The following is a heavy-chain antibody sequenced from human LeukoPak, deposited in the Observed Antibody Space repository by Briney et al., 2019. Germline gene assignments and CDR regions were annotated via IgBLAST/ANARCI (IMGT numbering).Heavy chain of an antibody. J-gene: IGHJ6*03. CDR2: IYYSGST. CDR3: ARLDSEYGSGSYYNDYYYYYMDV. CDR1: GGSISSYY. D-gene: IGHD3-10*01. Sequence: ASETLSLTCTVSGGSISSYYWSWIRQPPGKGLEWIGYIYYSGSTHYNPSLKSRVTISVDTSKNQFSLKLSSVTAADTAVYYCARLDSEYGSGSYYNDYYYYYMDVWGKGTTVTVSS. V-gene: IGHV4-59*08.